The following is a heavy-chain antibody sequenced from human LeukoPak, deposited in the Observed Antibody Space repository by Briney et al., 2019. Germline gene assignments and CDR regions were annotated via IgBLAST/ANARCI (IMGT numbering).Heavy chain of an antibody. CDR2: IIGSGRTT. J-gene: IGHJ6*03. Sequence: GGSLRLSCTASGFTFSDYWMTWVRQAPGKGPEWVSGIIGSGRTTFYADSVKGRFTISRDNSKNTLYLQMNSLRAEDTAIYYCAKKEGDTYFSWYMDVWGKGTTVTVSS. V-gene: IGHV3-23*01. CDR3: AKKEGDTYFSWYMDV. CDR1: GFTFSDYW. D-gene: IGHD2-21*01.